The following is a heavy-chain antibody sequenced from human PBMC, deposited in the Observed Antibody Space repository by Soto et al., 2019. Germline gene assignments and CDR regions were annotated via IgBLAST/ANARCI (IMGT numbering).Heavy chain of an antibody. D-gene: IGHD3-3*01. CDR1: GFTFSSYA. CDR3: AKDYPQHDFWSGYPRFDY. J-gene: IGHJ4*02. Sequence: PGGSLRLSCAASGFTFSSYAMSWVRQAPGKGLEWVSAISGSGGSTYYADSVKGRFTISRDNSKNTLYLQMNSLRAEDTAVYYCAKDYPQHDFWSGYPRFDYWGQGTLVTVSS. V-gene: IGHV3-23*01. CDR2: ISGSGGST.